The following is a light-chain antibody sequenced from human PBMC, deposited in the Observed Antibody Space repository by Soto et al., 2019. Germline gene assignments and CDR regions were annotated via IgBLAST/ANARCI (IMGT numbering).Light chain of an antibody. J-gene: IGLJ2*01. CDR2: LNNDGSH. CDR1: SGHSSYA. Sequence: QSVLTQSPSASASLGASVKLTCTLSSGHSSYAIAWHQKQPGKGPRYLMDLNNDGSHTKGDGIPDRFSGSSSGAERYLIISCLQSEDEAVYYCQTWGTGFQVFGGGTQLTVL. CDR3: QTWGTGFQV. V-gene: IGLV4-69*01.